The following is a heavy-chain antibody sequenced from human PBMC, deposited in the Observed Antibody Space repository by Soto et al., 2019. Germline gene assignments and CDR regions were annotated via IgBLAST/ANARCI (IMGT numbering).Heavy chain of an antibody. Sequence: EVQLVESGGGLVKPGGSLRLSCAASGFTFSSYSMNWVRQAPGKGLEWVSSITSSSSYINYADSVKGRFTISRDNAKNSLYLQTNSMRAADTAVYYCARATVTTGRIGDVDMWGQWTMVTVSS. D-gene: IGHD4-17*01. V-gene: IGHV3-21*01. CDR2: ITSSSSYI. J-gene: IGHJ3*02. CDR1: GFTFSSYS. CDR3: ARATVTTGRIGDVDM.